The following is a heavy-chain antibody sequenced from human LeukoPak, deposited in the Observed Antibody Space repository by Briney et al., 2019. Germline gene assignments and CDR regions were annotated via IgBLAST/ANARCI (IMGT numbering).Heavy chain of an antibody. Sequence: PSETLSLTCTVSGGSISSGGYYWSWIRQPPGKGLEWIGYIYHSGSTYYNPSLKSRVTISVDRSKNQFSLKLSSVTAADTAVYYCARGLDYYDSSGYYPWGQGTLVTVSS. D-gene: IGHD3-22*01. CDR2: IYHSGST. CDR3: ARGLDYYDSSGYYP. CDR1: GGSISSGGYY. V-gene: IGHV4-30-2*01. J-gene: IGHJ5*02.